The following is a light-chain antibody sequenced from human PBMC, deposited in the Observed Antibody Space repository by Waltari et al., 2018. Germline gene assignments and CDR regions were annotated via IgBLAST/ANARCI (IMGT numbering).Light chain of an antibody. CDR2: GAS. V-gene: IGKV3-15*01. CDR1: QSVSSN. J-gene: IGKJ1*01. Sequence: ELVMTQSPATMSVSQGERATLPCRASQSVSSNLAWYQQKRGQAPRLLIYGASTRAAGIPARFSGSGSGTEFTLTISSLQSEDFAVYYCQHYNNWPHWTFGQGTKVEIK. CDR3: QHYNNWPHWT.